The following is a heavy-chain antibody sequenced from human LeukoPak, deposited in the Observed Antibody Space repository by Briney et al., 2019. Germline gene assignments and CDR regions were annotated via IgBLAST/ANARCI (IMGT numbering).Heavy chain of an antibody. D-gene: IGHD3-3*01. CDR2: ISAYNGNT. J-gene: IGHJ4*02. CDR3: ARGARVTIFGVNDN. CDR1: GYTFTSYG. Sequence: GASVKVSCKASGYTFTSYGIIWVRQAPGQGLEWMGWISAYNGNTNYAQKLQGRVTMTTDTSTSTAYVELRSLRSDDTAVYYCARGARVTIFGVNDNWGQGTLVTVSS. V-gene: IGHV1-18*01.